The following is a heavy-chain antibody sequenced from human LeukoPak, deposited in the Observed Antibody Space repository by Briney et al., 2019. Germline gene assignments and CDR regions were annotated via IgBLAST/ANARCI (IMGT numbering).Heavy chain of an antibody. CDR2: LRGNGDT. J-gene: IGHJ4*02. D-gene: IGHD5-18*01. V-gene: IGHV3-23*01. CDR3: AKGRIQSYMAPEY. Sequence: GGSLRLSCAASGFTFSSYAMSWVREAPARGLEWVSSLRGNGDTFYAESVKGRFTLSRDESRNTVYLQLNNLRVEDTAVYYCAKGRIQSYMAPEYWGQGTLVTVSS. CDR1: GFTFSSYA.